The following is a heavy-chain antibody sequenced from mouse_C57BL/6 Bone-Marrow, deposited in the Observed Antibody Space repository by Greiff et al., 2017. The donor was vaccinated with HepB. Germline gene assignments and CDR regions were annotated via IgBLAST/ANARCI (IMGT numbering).Heavy chain of an antibody. CDR3: ARAMISDY. CDR2: IDPSDSYT. Sequence: VQLQQPGAELVKPGASVKLSCKASGYTFTSYWMQWVKQRPGQGLEWIGEIDPSDSYTNYNQKFKGKATLTVDTTTSTAYMQLSSLTSEDSAVYCCARAMISDYWGQGTTLTVSS. CDR1: GYTFTSYW. D-gene: IGHD2-4*01. V-gene: IGHV1-50*01. J-gene: IGHJ2*01.